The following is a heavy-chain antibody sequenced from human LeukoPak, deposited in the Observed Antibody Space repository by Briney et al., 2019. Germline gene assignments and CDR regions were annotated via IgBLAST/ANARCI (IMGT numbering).Heavy chain of an antibody. Sequence: GAALKVSCKASGCTFTDYYMYWVRQAPGQGLEWMGRINPNSGDTFYAQKFQGRVTMTRDTSISTAYMELSRLRSDDTAVYYCARVMKATVRTSNFDYWGQGTLVTVSS. CDR1: GCTFTDYY. V-gene: IGHV1-2*06. J-gene: IGHJ4*02. CDR2: INPNSGDT. CDR3: ARVMKATVRTSNFDY. D-gene: IGHD4-17*01.